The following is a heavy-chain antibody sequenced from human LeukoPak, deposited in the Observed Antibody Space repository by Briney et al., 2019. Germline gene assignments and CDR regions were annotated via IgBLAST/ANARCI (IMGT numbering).Heavy chain of an antibody. CDR1: DGSISSSN. V-gene: IGHV3-23*01. J-gene: IGHJ5*02. CDR3: AKKYNTGLDP. Sequence: ETLSLTCAVSDGSISSSNWWSWVRQAPGKGLEWVSDINGSGGSTYYADSVKGRFTISRDNFKNALYLQMNSLRAEDTAVYYCAKKYNTGLDPWGQGTLVTVSS. CDR2: INGSGGST. D-gene: IGHD1-14*01.